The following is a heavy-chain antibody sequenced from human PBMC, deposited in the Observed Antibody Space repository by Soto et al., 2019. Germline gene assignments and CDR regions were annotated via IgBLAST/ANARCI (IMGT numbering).Heavy chain of an antibody. V-gene: IGHV4-39*01. CDR2: IYYSGSA. Sequence: PSETLSLTCTVSGGSISSSSYYWGWICQPPGKGLEWIGSIYYSGSAYYNPSLKSRVTISVDTSKNQFSLKLSSVTAADTAVYYCATDALREAFDIWGQGTMVTVSS. CDR1: GGSISSSSYY. J-gene: IGHJ3*02. CDR3: ATDALREAFDI. D-gene: IGHD2-2*01.